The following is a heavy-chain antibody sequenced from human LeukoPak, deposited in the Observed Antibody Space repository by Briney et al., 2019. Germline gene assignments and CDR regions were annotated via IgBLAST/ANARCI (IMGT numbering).Heavy chain of an antibody. Sequence: ASVKVSCKASGYTFTGYYIHWVRQAPGQGLEWVGWIIPNSGGTNYAQKFQGRVTMTRDTSISTAYMEISRLRSDDTAVYYCARDENYDSSGYLFDYWGQGTLVTVSS. CDR3: ARDENYDSSGYLFDY. CDR1: GYTFTGYY. D-gene: IGHD3-22*01. V-gene: IGHV1-2*02. J-gene: IGHJ4*02. CDR2: IIPNSGGT.